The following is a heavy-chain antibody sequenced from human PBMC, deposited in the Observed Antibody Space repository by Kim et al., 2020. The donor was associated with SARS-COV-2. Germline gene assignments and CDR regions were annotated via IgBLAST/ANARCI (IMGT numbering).Heavy chain of an antibody. V-gene: IGHV1-46*01. J-gene: IGHJ4*02. D-gene: IGHD3-22*01. CDR3: ASGGSSGYYYY. Sequence: ASVKVSCKASGYTFTSYYMHWVRQAPGQGLEWMGIINSSGGSTSYAQKFQGRVTMTRDTSTSTVYMELSSLRSEDTAVYYCASGGSSGYYYYWGQGTLVTVSS. CDR1: GYTFTSYY. CDR2: INSSGGST.